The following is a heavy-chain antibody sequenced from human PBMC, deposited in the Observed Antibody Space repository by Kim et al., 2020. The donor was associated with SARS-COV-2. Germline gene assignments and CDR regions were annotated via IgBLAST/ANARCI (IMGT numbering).Heavy chain of an antibody. J-gene: IGHJ5*02. CDR3: ARDACSGGSCYGSWFDP. Sequence: VKGRFTISRDNAKNSLYLQMNSLRAEDTAVYYCARDACSGGSCYGSWFDPWGQGTLVTVSS. D-gene: IGHD2-15*01. V-gene: IGHV3-21*01.